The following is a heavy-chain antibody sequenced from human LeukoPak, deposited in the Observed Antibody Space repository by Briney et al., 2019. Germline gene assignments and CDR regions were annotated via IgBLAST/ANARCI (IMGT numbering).Heavy chain of an antibody. V-gene: IGHV3-33*01. CDR1: GFTFSSYG. CDR3: ARDKDYGGYSSHNWFDP. Sequence: GGSLRLSCAASGFTFSSYGMHWVRQAPGKGLEWVAVIWFDGSNKYYADSVKGRFTISRDNSKNTLYLQMNSLRVEDTAMYYCARDKDYGGYSSHNWFDPWGQGTLVTVSS. D-gene: IGHD4-17*01. J-gene: IGHJ5*02. CDR2: IWFDGSNK.